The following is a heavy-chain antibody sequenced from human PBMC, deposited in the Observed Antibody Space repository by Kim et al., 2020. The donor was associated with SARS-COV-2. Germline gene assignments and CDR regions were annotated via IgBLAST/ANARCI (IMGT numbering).Heavy chain of an antibody. CDR3: ARELQVGAYQRASFDF. CDR2: IVPFYGIT. Sequence: SVKVSCKASGGTYSTYAISWVRQAPGQGLTWMGRIVPFYGITNYAPQFQGRVTITADKSTDTAYMELTTLRSEDAAVYYCARELQVGAYQRASFDFWGQGTLVTVSS. D-gene: IGHD2-2*01. V-gene: IGHV1-69*04. CDR1: GGTYSTYA. J-gene: IGHJ4*02.